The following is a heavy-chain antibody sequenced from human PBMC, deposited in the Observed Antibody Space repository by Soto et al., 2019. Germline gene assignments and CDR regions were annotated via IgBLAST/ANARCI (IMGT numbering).Heavy chain of an antibody. Sequence: QVQLVQSGAEVKKPGSSVKVSCKASGGTFSSYAISWVRQAPGQGLEWMGGIIPIFDTADYAQKFQGRVTITADESTNTADMGLSSLRSEDTAVYYCAGHSSGVPGYYYGMDVWGQGTTVTVSS. D-gene: IGHD3-22*01. CDR1: GGTFSSYA. V-gene: IGHV1-69*12. CDR2: IIPIFDTA. J-gene: IGHJ6*02. CDR3: AGHSSGVPGYYYGMDV.